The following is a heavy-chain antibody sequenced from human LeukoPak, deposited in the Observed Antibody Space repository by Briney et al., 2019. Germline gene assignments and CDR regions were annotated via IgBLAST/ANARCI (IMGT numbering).Heavy chain of an antibody. CDR1: GFTFSSYG. V-gene: IGHV3-30*02. CDR3: AKDQYDFWSGYLVY. CDR2: IRYDGSNK. J-gene: IGHJ4*02. Sequence: PGGSLRLSCAASGFTFSSYGMHWVRQAPGKGLEWVAFIRYDGSNKYYADSVKGRFTISRDNSKNTLYLQVNSLRAEDTAVYYCAKDQYDFWSGYLVYWGQGTLVTVSP. D-gene: IGHD3-3*01.